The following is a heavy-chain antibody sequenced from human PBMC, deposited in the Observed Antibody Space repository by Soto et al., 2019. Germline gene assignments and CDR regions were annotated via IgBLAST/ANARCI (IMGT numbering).Heavy chain of an antibody. D-gene: IGHD6-13*01. J-gene: IGHJ5*02. CDR1: GYTFTSYG. V-gene: IGHV1-3*01. CDR3: VRRHVSATGIDWFDP. CDR2: INAANGDT. Sequence: GASVKVSCKASGYTFTSYGIHWVRQAPGQRLEWMGWINAANGDTEYSPKLQGRVTITRDTSASTAYMELSSLRSEDTAVYYCVRRHVSATGIDWFDPWGQGTLVTVSS.